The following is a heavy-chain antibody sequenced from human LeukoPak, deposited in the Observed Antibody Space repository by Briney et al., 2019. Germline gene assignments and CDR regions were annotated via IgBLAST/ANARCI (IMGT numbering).Heavy chain of an antibody. Sequence: SETLSLTCAVSGLPLRSGGYSWRWIRQPPGKGLEWIVYIYHSGSTYYNPSHKSRVTISVDRSKNQFSLKLSSLTAADTAVYYCARGVYYYGSGSYYNSGYFDYWGQGTLVTVSS. CDR2: IYHSGST. V-gene: IGHV4-30-2*01. CDR3: ARGVYYYGSGSYYNSGYFDY. J-gene: IGHJ4*02. CDR1: GLPLRSGGYS. D-gene: IGHD3-10*01.